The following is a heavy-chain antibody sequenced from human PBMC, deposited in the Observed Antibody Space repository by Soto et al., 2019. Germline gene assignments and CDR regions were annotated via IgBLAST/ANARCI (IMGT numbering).Heavy chain of an antibody. V-gene: IGHV6-1*01. D-gene: IGHD2-21*02. CDR1: GDSVSSNRVA. Sequence: SQTVSLTCVISGDSVSSNRVAWNWIRQSPSRGLEWLGRTYSRSKWNNDYAVSVKSRITINPDTSKNQFSLQLNSVTPEDTAVYYCARTRDSLFDYWGQGTLVTVSS. J-gene: IGHJ4*02. CDR2: TYSRSKWNN. CDR3: ARTRDSLFDY.